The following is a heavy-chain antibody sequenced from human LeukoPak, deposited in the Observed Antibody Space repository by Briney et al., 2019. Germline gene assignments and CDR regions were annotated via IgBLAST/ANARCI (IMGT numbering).Heavy chain of an antibody. D-gene: IGHD5-18*01. J-gene: IGHJ5*02. CDR3: VRDTTMITYWFDP. CDR2: INPNSGGT. CDR1: GYTFTGYY. V-gene: IGHV1-2*02. Sequence: ASVKVSCKASGYTFTGYYMHWVRQAPGQGLEWMGWINPNSGGTNYAQKFQGRVTMTRDTSVSTAYMELNRLRSDDTGVYYCVRDTTMITYWFDPWGQGTLVTVSS.